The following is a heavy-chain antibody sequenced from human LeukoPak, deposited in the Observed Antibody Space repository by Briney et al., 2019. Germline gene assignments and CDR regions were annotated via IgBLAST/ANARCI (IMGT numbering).Heavy chain of an antibody. V-gene: IGHV1-46*01. Sequence: ASVKVSSKASGYTFTSYYMHWVRQAPGQGLGWMGIINPIGDSTNYAQKFQGRVTMTRDTSTSTVYMELSSLRSEDTAVYYCASAVVVTATLDYWGQGTLVTVSS. CDR2: INPIGDST. CDR3: ASAVVVTATLDY. D-gene: IGHD2-21*02. CDR1: GYTFTSYY. J-gene: IGHJ4*02.